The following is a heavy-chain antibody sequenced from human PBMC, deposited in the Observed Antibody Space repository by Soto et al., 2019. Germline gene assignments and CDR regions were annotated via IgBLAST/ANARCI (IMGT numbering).Heavy chain of an antibody. J-gene: IGHJ4*02. Sequence: EVPLLESGGGLVQPGGPLRLPFSASGFSFGSNSMAWVRQAPGKGLEWVSSISDTAHRIFHADSVKGRFTISRDNSRNSLYLQMNSLRAEDTALYYCVILALGKFDFWGQGTLVIVSS. D-gene: IGHD1-26*01. CDR1: GFSFGSNS. CDR2: ISDTAHRI. CDR3: VILALGKFDF. V-gene: IGHV3-23*01.